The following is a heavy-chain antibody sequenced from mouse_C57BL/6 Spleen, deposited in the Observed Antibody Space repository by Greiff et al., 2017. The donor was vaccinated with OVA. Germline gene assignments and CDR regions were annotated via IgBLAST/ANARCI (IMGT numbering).Heavy chain of an antibody. V-gene: IGHV1-82*01. D-gene: IGHD3-2*02. Sequence: VQLQQSGPELVKPGASVKISCKASGYAFSSSWMNWVKQRPGKGLEWIGRIYPGDGDTNYNGKFKGKATLTADNSSSTAYMQLSSLTSEDSAVYFGARDSSGYGAWFAYWGQGTLVTVSA. CDR2: IYPGDGDT. CDR3: ARDSSGYGAWFAY. J-gene: IGHJ3*01. CDR1: GYAFSSSW.